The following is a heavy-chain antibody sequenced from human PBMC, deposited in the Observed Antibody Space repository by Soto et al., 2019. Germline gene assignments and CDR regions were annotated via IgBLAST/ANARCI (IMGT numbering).Heavy chain of an antibody. Sequence: VQLQQWGAGLLKPSETLSLTCAVFGSSLTGYDWSWVRQPPGKGLEWIGEITQSGSTNYDPSLTSRVTISMDMSKNQFSLRLSSVTPSDTAKYYCARDPHASAFDVWGRGTMVTVSS. CDR3: ARDPHASAFDV. CDR1: GSSLTGYD. V-gene: IGHV4-34*02. J-gene: IGHJ3*01. CDR2: ITQSGST.